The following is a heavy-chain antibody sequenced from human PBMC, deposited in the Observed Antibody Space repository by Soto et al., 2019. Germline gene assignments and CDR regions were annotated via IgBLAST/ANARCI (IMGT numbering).Heavy chain of an antibody. Sequence: ASVKVSCKASGYTFTSYGISWVRQAPGQGLEWMGWISAYNGNTNYAQKLQGRVTMTTDTSTSTAYMELRSLRSDDTAVYYCARDVIQGSSGYYYYYGMDVWGQGTTVTVSS. V-gene: IGHV1-18*01. CDR2: ISAYNGNT. CDR3: ARDVIQGSSGYYYYYGMDV. J-gene: IGHJ6*02. CDR1: GYTFTSYG. D-gene: IGHD3-22*01.